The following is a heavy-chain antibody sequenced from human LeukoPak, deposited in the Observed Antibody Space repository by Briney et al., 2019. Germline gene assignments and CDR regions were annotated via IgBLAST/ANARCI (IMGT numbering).Heavy chain of an antibody. CDR2: ISSSGSTI. Sequence: GGSLRLSCAASGFTFSSYAMSWVRQAPGKGLEWVSYISSSGSTIYYADSVKGRFTISRDNAKNSLYLQMNSLRAEDTAVYYCARGGSYLSAFDIWGQGTMVTVSS. J-gene: IGHJ3*02. V-gene: IGHV3-48*04. CDR1: GFTFSSYA. CDR3: ARGGSYLSAFDI. D-gene: IGHD1-26*01.